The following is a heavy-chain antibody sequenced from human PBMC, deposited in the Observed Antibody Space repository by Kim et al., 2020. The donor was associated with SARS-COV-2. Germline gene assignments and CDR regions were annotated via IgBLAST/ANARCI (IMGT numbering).Heavy chain of an antibody. CDR2: INIGDGSP. D-gene: IGHD1-26*01. Sequence: ASVKVSCKASGYTFTRHTIHWVRQAPGQGREWMGWINIGDGSPIYSKKFQGRVTFTRDTSANTVYMALNSLTSEDTATYYCARIGDTSTFDYWGQGTLVTV. V-gene: IGHV1-3*04. J-gene: IGHJ4*02. CDR3: ARIGDTSTFDY. CDR1: GYTFTRHT.